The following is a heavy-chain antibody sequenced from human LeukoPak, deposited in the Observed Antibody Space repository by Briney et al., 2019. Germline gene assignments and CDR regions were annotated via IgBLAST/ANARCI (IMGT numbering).Heavy chain of an antibody. V-gene: IGHV3-21*01. CDR3: ARERTSSSWYEFDY. Sequence: GGTLRLSGAASGFTFSSYSMNWVRQAPGQGLEWVSSISSSSSYIYYADSVKGRFTISRDNAKNSLYLQMNSLRAEDTAVYYCARERTSSSWYEFDYWGQGTLVTVSS. D-gene: IGHD6-13*01. CDR2: ISSSSSYI. J-gene: IGHJ4*02. CDR1: GFTFSSYS.